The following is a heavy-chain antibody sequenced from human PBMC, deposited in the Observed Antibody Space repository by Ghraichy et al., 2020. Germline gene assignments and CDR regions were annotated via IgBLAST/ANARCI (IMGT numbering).Heavy chain of an antibody. CDR2: IKQDGSEK. CDR1: GFIFSDYW. D-gene: IGHD3-22*01. J-gene: IGHJ4*02. Sequence: GGSLRLSCSASGFIFSDYWMTWVRQAPGKGLEWVANIKQDGSEKYYVDSVRGRFTISRDNTKNSLFLQMNSLRAEDTAVYYCARDQLGFYYDSSHFFDYWGQGTLVTVSS. CDR3: ARDQLGFYYDSSHFFDY. V-gene: IGHV3-7*03.